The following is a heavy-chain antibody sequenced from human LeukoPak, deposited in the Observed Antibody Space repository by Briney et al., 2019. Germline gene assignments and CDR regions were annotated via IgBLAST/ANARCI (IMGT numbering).Heavy chain of an antibody. CDR2: IWYDGSNK. CDR1: GFTFSSYG. CDR3: ARKRYYYGSGSYYYYYGMDV. J-gene: IGHJ6*02. Sequence: GGSLRLSCAASGFTFSSYGMHWVRQAPGKGLEWVAVIWYDGSNKYYADSVKGRFTISRDNSKNTLYLQMNSLRAEDTAVYYCARKRYYYGSGSYYYYYGMDVWGQGTTVTVSS. D-gene: IGHD3-10*01. V-gene: IGHV3-33*01.